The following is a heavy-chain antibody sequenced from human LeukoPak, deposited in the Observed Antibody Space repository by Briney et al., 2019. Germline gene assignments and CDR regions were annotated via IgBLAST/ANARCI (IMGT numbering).Heavy chain of an antibody. J-gene: IGHJ3*02. Sequence: PSETLSLTCTVSGGSISSGSYYWSWIRQPAGKGLEWIGRIYTSGSTNYNPSLKSRVTISVDTSKNQFSLKLSSVTAADTAVYYCARGRPFDIWGQGTMVTV. CDR2: IYTSGST. CDR3: ARGRPFDI. CDR1: GGSISSGSYY. V-gene: IGHV4-61*02.